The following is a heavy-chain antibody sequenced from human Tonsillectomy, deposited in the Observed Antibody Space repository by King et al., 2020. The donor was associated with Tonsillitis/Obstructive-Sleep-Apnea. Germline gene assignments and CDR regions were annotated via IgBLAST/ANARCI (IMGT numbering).Heavy chain of an antibody. CDR2: IYYSGST. D-gene: IGHD3/OR15-3a*01. Sequence: QVQLQESGPGLVKPSETLSLTCTVSGGSISSYYWSWIRQPPGKGLEWIGYIYYSGSTNYNSSLKSRVTISVDTSKNQFSLKMSSVTAADTDVYYCARHLVTGVKWTGTTAMPDKWYFDLWGRGTLVTVSS. V-gene: IGHV4-59*08. CDR3: ARHLVTGVKWTGTTAMPDKWYFDL. CDR1: GGSISSYY. J-gene: IGHJ2*01.